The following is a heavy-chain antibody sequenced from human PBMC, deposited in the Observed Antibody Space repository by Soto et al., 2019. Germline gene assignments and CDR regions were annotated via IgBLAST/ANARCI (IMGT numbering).Heavy chain of an antibody. CDR1: GFTFSSYA. CDR2: ISYDGSNK. Sequence: QVQLVESGGGVVQPGRSLRLSCAASGFTFSSYAMHWFRQAPGKGLEWVAVISYDGSNKYYEDYVKGRFTISRDNSKNTLYLQMNSLRAEDTAVYYCALRPTLVGARSFDYWGQGTLVTVSS. V-gene: IGHV3-30-3*01. D-gene: IGHD1-26*01. CDR3: ALRPTLVGARSFDY. J-gene: IGHJ4*02.